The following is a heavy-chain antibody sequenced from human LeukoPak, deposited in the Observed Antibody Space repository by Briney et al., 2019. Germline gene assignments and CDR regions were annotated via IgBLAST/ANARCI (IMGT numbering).Heavy chain of an antibody. D-gene: IGHD3-22*01. CDR2: VYDNGDT. V-gene: IGHV4-59*01. CDR1: GGSISGYL. Sequence: SETLSLTCTVFGGSISGYLWTWIRQPPGKGLEWIGYVYDNGDTRYHPSFSGRVSISVDVSKNQFSLKLTSVLAADTADYFCARQSDYDVDTSRYMDVWGKGTTVTVSS. J-gene: IGHJ6*03. CDR3: ARQSDYDVDTSRYMDV.